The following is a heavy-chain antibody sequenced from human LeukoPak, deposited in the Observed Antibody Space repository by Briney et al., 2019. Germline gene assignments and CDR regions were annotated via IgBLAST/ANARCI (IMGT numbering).Heavy chain of an antibody. CDR2: TSYDGSNK. J-gene: IGHJ6*02. D-gene: IGHD3-22*01. CDR1: GFTFSSYA. CDR3: ARDGYYYDSSGYLLRYYYGMDV. Sequence: GGSLRLSCAASGFTFSSYAMHWVRQAPGKGLEWVAVTSYDGSNKYYADSVKGRFTISRDNSKNTLYLQMNSLRAEDTAVYYCARDGYYYDSSGYLLRYYYGMDVWGQGTTVTVSS. V-gene: IGHV3-30*04.